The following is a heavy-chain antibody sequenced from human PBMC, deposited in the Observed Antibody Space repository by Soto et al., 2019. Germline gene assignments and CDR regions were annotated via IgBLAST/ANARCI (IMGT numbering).Heavy chain of an antibody. CDR3: ARDFFSVSSNWFDP. D-gene: IGHD6-13*01. CDR2: TYYRSKSYN. CDR1: GDSVSSDSAA. J-gene: IGHJ5*02. Sequence: SQTLSLTCAISGDSVSSDSAAWNWIRQSPTRGLEWLGRTYYRSKSYNDYAVSVKSRITINPDTSKNQFSLQLNSVTPEDTAVYYCARDFFSVSSNWFDPWGQGTLVTVSS. V-gene: IGHV6-1*01.